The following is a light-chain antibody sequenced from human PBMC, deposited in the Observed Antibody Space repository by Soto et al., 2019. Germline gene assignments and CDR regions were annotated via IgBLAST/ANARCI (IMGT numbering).Light chain of an antibody. V-gene: IGLV2-14*01. J-gene: IGLJ2*01. CDR3: TSYTGTSTLV. Sequence: QSVLTQPASVSGSPGQSITISCTGTSSDVGGYNYVSWYQQHPGKAPKLMIYEVSNRPSGASNRFSGSKSGNTASLTVSGLQAEDEADYYCTSYTGTSTLVFGGGTKLTVL. CDR2: EVS. CDR1: SSDVGGYNY.